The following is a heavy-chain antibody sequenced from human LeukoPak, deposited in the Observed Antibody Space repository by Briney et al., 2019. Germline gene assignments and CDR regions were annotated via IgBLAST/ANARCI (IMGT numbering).Heavy chain of an antibody. CDR1: GFTFSNYW. D-gene: IGHD3-22*01. CDR2: IKEDGSHK. Sequence: GGSLRLSCAASGFTFSNYWMTWVRQAPGKGLEWVANIKEDGSHKNYVDSVKGRFTISRDNVKNFLYLQVNSLTAEDTAVYYCARGMYSYYGSGYYPVGVYWGQGTLVTVSS. CDR3: ARGMYSYYGSGYYPVGVY. V-gene: IGHV3-7*05. J-gene: IGHJ4*02.